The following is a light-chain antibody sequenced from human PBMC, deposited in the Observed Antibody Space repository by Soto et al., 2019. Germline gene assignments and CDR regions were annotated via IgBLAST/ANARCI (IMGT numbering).Light chain of an antibody. CDR3: MQALQAPLT. CDR2: LGS. CDR1: QSLLHSNGYNY. Sequence: DLGVPQSPLSLPVTPGEPASIPCRSSQSLLHSNGYNYLERYLQKPGQSPQHLIYLGSNRASGVPDRFSGSGSGTDFTLKISRVEAEDVGLYYCMQALQAPLTCGQGTKVDIK. J-gene: IGKJ1*01. V-gene: IGKV2-28*01.